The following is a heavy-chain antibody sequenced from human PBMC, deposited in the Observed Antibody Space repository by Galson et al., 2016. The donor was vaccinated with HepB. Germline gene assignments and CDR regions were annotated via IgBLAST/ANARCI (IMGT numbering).Heavy chain of an antibody. Sequence: SETLSLTCTVSAFGTADYHWAFIRRPPGRGLEWIGSFSNDGSTFYNPSLRSRVTMSRDMSKNQFYVTPRSVTAADTAVYYCARGSFRSLDSWGQGTLVTVSS. CDR1: AFGTADYH. CDR3: ARGSFRSLDS. D-gene: IGHD3-3*02. CDR2: FSNDGST. J-gene: IGHJ4*02. V-gene: IGHV4-39*07.